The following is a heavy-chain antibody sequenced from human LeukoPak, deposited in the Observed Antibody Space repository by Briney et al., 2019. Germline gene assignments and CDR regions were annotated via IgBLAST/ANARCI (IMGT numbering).Heavy chain of an antibody. Sequence: PGGSLRLSCAASEFTFSKYAMNWVRQAPGKGQEWFSGINGSGVITFYADSVKGRFTISRDNSKNTLYLQMNSLRAEDTAIYYCAKDSSQGGDYFDSWGQGTLVTVSS. CDR2: INGSGVIT. CDR3: AKDSSQGGDYFDS. CDR1: EFTFSKYA. J-gene: IGHJ4*02. D-gene: IGHD3-16*01. V-gene: IGHV3-23*01.